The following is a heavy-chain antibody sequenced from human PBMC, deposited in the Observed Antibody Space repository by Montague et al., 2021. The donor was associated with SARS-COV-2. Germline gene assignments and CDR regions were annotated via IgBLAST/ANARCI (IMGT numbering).Heavy chain of an antibody. J-gene: IGHJ6*02. V-gene: IGHV4-61*02. CDR1: GGSISSGSHY. CDR3: ARRIDYYGIDV. CDR2: IDTSGNT. D-gene: IGHD1-26*01. Sequence: TLSLTCTVSGGSISSGSHYWSWIRQPAGKGLEWIGRIDTSGNTKYISSLKSRVTISVDTSKDQFSLELSSVTAADTAVYYCARRIDYYGIDVWGQGTTVTVSS.